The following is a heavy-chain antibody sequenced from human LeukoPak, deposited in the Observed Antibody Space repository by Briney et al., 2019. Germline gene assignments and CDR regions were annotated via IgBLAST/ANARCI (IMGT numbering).Heavy chain of an antibody. CDR1: GFTFSSYA. J-gene: IGHJ6*02. Sequence: RPGGSLSLSCAASGFTFSSYATHWVRQAPGKGLEWVAVISYDGSNKYYADSVKGRFTISRDNSKNTLYLQMNSLRAEDTAVYYCARDGAAWYYYYGMDVWGQGTTVTVSS. D-gene: IGHD1-26*01. CDR3: ARDGAAWYYYYGMDV. V-gene: IGHV3-30-3*01. CDR2: ISYDGSNK.